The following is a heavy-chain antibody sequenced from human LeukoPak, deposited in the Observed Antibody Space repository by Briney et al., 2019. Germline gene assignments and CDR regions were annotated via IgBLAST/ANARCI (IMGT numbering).Heavy chain of an antibody. CDR2: IYYSGST. Sequence: TLSLTCTVSGGSINSGGYYWSWIRQHPGKGLEWIGYIYYSGSTYYNPSLKSRVTISLDTSRTRFSLNLSSVTAADTAVYYCARMSETRNDYGDSYYFDYWGQGTLVTVSS. CDR1: GGSINSGGYY. V-gene: IGHV4-31*03. J-gene: IGHJ4*02. D-gene: IGHD4-17*01. CDR3: ARMSETRNDYGDSYYFDY.